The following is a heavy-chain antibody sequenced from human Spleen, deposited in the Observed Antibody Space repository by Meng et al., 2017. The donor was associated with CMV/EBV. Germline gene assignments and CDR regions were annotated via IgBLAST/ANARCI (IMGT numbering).Heavy chain of an antibody. V-gene: IGHV3-7*01. CDR2: IKQDGSEK. D-gene: IGHD6-19*01. CDR3: ARDPLLSGRYGMDV. CDR1: GFTFSTYA. J-gene: IGHJ6*02. Sequence: GESLKISCAASGFTFSTYAVHWVRQAPGKGLEWVAKIKQDGSEKYYVDSVKGRFTISRDNAENSLYLQMNSLRAEDTAVYYCARDPLLSGRYGMDVWGQGTTVTVSS.